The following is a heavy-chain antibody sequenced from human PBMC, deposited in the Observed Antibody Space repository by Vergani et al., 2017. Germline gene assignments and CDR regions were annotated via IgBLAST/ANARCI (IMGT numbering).Heavy chain of an antibody. D-gene: IGHD4-23*01. CDR1: GFTFNSYA. V-gene: IGHV3-21*01. Sequence: EVQLLESGGGLVQPGGSLRVSCAASGFTFNSYAINWVRQAPGKGLEWVSAISSSSSYIYYADSVKGRFTISRDNAKNSLYLQMNSLRAEDTAVYYCARDPHDYGGKFDYWGQGTLVTVSS. CDR2: ISSSSSYI. J-gene: IGHJ4*02. CDR3: ARDPHDYGGKFDY.